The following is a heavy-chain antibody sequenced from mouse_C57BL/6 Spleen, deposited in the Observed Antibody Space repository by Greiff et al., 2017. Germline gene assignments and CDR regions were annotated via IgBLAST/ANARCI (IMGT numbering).Heavy chain of an antibody. CDR1: GFSLTSYG. CDR2: LWSGGST. V-gene: IGHV2-2*01. Sequence: QVQLKQSGPGLVQPSQSLSITCTVSGFSLTSYGVHWVRQSPGKGLEWLGVLWSGGSTDYNAAFISRLSISKDNSKSQVFFKMNSLQADDTAIYYCARNIFYYDYDLYYAMDYWGQGTSVTVSS. CDR3: ARNIFYYDYDLYYAMDY. D-gene: IGHD2-4*01. J-gene: IGHJ4*01.